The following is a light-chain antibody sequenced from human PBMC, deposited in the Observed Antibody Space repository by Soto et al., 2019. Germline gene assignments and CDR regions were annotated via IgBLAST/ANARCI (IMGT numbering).Light chain of an antibody. Sequence: IVMTQSPATLSVSPGDRVTLSCRASQSVSSDLAWYQQRPGQAPRLLIYGASTRATGIPARFSGTGSGTEFTLTISSLQSEDFAFYYCQQYNKWPLTFGQGTKVDIK. V-gene: IGKV3-15*01. CDR3: QQYNKWPLT. CDR1: QSVSSD. J-gene: IGKJ1*01. CDR2: GAS.